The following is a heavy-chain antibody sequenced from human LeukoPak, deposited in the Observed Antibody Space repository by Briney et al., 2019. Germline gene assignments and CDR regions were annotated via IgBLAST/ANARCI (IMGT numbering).Heavy chain of an antibody. CDR3: ARHSPIYIAVAGTRGVTWFDP. V-gene: IGHV4-4*07. CDR1: GGSISSYY. Sequence: SETLSLTCTVSGGSISSYYWSWIRQPAGKGLEWIGRIYTSGSTNYNPSLKSRVTMSVDTSKNQFSLKLSSVTAADTAVYYCARHSPIYIAVAGTRGVTWFDPWGQGTLVTVSS. J-gene: IGHJ5*02. D-gene: IGHD6-19*01. CDR2: IYTSGST.